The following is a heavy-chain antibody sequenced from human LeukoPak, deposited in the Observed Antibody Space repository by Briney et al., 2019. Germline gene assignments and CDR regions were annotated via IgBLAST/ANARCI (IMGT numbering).Heavy chain of an antibody. CDR1: GGSISSGGYY. CDR3: ARGPVGGSYCDY. J-gene: IGHJ4*02. D-gene: IGHD1-26*01. Sequence: ASETLSLTCTVSGGSISSGGYYWSWIRQHPGKGLEWIGNIYYSGSTYYNPSLKSRVTISVDTSKNQFSLKLSSVTAADTAVYYCARGPVGGSYCDYWGQGTLVTVSS. CDR2: IYYSGST. V-gene: IGHV4-31*03.